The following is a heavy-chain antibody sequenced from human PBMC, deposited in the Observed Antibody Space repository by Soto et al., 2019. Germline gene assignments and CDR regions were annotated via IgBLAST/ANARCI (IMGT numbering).Heavy chain of an antibody. V-gene: IGHV3-30-3*01. CDR2: ISYDGSNK. CDR3: ARGERSVPAPPFDY. CDR1: KFTLSNSA. J-gene: IGHJ4*02. Sequence: QVQLVESGGGVVQPGRSLTLSCAASKFTLSNSALQWVRQAPGKGLEWVADISYDGSNKYYADSVKGRFTISRDNSNKTLYLEMNSLRTEDTALYYCARGERSVPAPPFDYWGQGTLVTVSA. D-gene: IGHD1-26*01.